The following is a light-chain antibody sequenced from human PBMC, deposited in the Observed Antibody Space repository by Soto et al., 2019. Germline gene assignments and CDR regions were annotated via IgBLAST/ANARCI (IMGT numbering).Light chain of an antibody. CDR1: QSVSSRY. Sequence: EIVLTQSPGTLSLSPGERATLSCRASQSVSSRYLAWYQQKPGQAPRLLIYGASNRATGIPDRFSGSWSGTDFTLTISRLEPEDFAVYFCQQYGRSPPLTFGQGTKVEIK. CDR2: GAS. J-gene: IGKJ2*01. V-gene: IGKV3-20*01. CDR3: QQYGRSPPLT.